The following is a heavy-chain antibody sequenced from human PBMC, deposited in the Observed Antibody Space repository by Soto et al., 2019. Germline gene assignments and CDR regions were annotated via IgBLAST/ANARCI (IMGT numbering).Heavy chain of an antibody. Sequence: PGGSLRLSCAASGFTFSNAWMSWVRQAPGKWLEWVGRIKSKTDGGTTDYAAPVKGRFTISRDDSKNTLYLQMNSLKTEDTAVYYCTTAGITIFGPRDDAFDIWGQGXMVTV. J-gene: IGHJ3*02. CDR1: GFTFSNAW. CDR2: IKSKTDGGTT. CDR3: TTAGITIFGPRDDAFDI. V-gene: IGHV3-15*01. D-gene: IGHD3-3*01.